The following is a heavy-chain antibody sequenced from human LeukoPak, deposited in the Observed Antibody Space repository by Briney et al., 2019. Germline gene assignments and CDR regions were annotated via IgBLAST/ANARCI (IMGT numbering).Heavy chain of an antibody. D-gene: IGHD2-15*01. CDR3: ARDRRIGAYSYMDV. CDR1: GYTFSSYV. V-gene: IGHV1-3*03. Sequence: ASVKASCKASGYTFSSYVMQWVRQAPGQRLEWMGWINAGNGKTKYSQEFQGRVTITRDTSASIAYMELSSLRSEDMAVYYCARDRRIGAYSYMDVWGKGTTVTVSS. J-gene: IGHJ6*03. CDR2: INAGNGKT.